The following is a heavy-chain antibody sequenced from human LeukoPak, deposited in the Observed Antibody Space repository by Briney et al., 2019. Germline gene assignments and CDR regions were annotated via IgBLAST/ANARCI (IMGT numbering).Heavy chain of an antibody. Sequence: SETLSLTCSVSGGSVSSYYWSWIRQSPGKGLEWIGYIHNSGRTNYNPSLKSRVTGFVDTSKNQVSLRLSAVTAADTAVYYCARHGTISSESYFDYWGQGALVTVSS. D-gene: IGHD1-14*01. CDR3: ARHGTISSESYFDY. V-gene: IGHV4-59*08. CDR2: IHNSGRT. J-gene: IGHJ4*02. CDR1: GGSVSSYY.